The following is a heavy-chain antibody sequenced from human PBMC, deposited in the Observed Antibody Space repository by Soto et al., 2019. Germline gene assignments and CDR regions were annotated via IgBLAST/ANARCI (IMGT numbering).Heavy chain of an antibody. CDR1: GFTFSTYW. J-gene: IGHJ4*02. CDR3: SRSLDY. Sequence: EVQLVESGVGLVQPGGSLRLSCVTSGFTFSTYWMDWVRQAPGKGLEWVANLNQDGSEKHYVDSVKGRFTISRDNAKNSLYLQMSSLTAEDSALYYCSRSLDYWGQGALVTVSS. CDR2: LNQDGSEK. V-gene: IGHV3-7*01.